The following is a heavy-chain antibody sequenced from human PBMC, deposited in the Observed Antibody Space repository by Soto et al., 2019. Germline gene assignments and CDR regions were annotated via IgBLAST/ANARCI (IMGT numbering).Heavy chain of an antibody. Sequence: SETLSLTYTVSCGSIVSYYCSWILQPPGKGLEWIANIHYSGTTNYNPSLKSRVTISLDTSKNQFSLRLDSVSSIFTLYLQMNSLKIEDTAVYYCIADGPDGRAYWCKGTLVTVSS. V-gene: IGHV4-59*01. CDR3: NSLKIEDTAVYYCIADGPDGRAY. D-gene: IGHD2-15*01. CDR2: IHYSGTT. CDR1: CGSIVSYY. J-gene: IGHJ4*02.